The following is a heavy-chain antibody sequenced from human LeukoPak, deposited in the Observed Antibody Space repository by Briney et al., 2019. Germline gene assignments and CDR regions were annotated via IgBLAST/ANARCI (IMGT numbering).Heavy chain of an antibody. J-gene: IGHJ4*02. CDR1: GFTFSSYS. V-gene: IGHV3-48*01. CDR3: ARAPLNWNDGGRHFDY. D-gene: IGHD1-1*01. CDR2: ISVSSSII. Sequence: LPGGSLRLSCAASGFTFSSYSMNWVSQAPGKGLEWVAYISVSSSIIYYADSVKGRFTISRDDAHTSLFLQMNSLRAEDTAVYYCARAPLNWNDGGRHFDYWAREPWSPSPQ.